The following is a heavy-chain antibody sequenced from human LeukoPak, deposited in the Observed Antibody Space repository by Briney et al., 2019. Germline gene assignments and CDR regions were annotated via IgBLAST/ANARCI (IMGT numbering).Heavy chain of an antibody. V-gene: IGHV3-21*01. CDR2: ISSSSSYI. CDR1: GFTFSSYS. D-gene: IGHD6-19*01. CDR3: ARDLSGWPDY. Sequence: GGSLRLSCAASGFTFSSYSMNWVRQAPGKGLEWVSSISSSSSYIYYADSVKGRLTISRDNAKNSLYLQMNSLRAEDTAVYYCARDLSGWPDYWGQGALVTVSS. J-gene: IGHJ4*02.